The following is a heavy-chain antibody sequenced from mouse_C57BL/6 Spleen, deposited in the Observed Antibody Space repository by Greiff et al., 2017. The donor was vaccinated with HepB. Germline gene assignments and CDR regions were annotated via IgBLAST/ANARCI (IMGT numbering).Heavy chain of an antibody. CDR1: GFSLTSYG. D-gene: IGHD2-3*01. Sequence: QVQLKQSGPGLVAPSQSLSITCTVSGFSLTSYGVHWVRQPPGKGLEWLVVIWSDGSTTYNSALKSRLSISKDNSKSQVFLKMNSLQTDDTAMYYCARQSYDGYYDWYFDVWGTGTTVTVSS. V-gene: IGHV2-6-1*01. CDR3: ARQSYDGYYDWYFDV. CDR2: IWSDGST. J-gene: IGHJ1*03.